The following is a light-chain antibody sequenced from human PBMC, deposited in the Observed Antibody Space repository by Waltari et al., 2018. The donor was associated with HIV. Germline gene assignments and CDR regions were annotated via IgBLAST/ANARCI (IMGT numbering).Light chain of an antibody. J-gene: IGLJ2*01. V-gene: IGLV1-36*01. Sequence: QSVLTQPPSVSEAPRQRVTISCSGGSSNIGNNAVNWYQQLPAKAPKLVVFYDDLLASGVSDRFSGSKSGTSASLAINGLQSEDEAEYYCSAWDDSLNGPVFGGGTKLTVL. CDR2: YDD. CDR3: SAWDDSLNGPV. CDR1: SSNIGNNA.